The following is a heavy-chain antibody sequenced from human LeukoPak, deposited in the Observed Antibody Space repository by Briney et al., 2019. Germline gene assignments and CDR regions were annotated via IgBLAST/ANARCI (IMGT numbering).Heavy chain of an antibody. CDR2: IGGSGVNT. J-gene: IGHJ4*02. CDR3: TKRGLGSSGRYFDS. D-gene: IGHD3-10*01. V-gene: IGHV3-23*01. Sequence: GGSLRLSCAASGFTFSSYAMHWVRQAPGKGLEWVSTIGGSGVNTYYADSVKGRFTISRDNSKNTLYLQMNSLRDEDTAGYYCTKRGLGSSGRYFDSWGQGTLVTVSS. CDR1: GFTFSSYA.